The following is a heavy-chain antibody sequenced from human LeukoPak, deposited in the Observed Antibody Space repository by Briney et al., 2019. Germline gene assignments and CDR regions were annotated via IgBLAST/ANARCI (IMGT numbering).Heavy chain of an antibody. CDR3: AKDGPDLGQWLAKGGYYFDY. V-gene: IGHV3-23*01. D-gene: IGHD6-19*01. CDR1: GFTFSSYA. CDR2: ISGSGGST. J-gene: IGHJ4*02. Sequence: PGGSLRLSCAASGFTFSSYAMSWVRQAPGKGLEWVSAISGSGGSTYYADSVKGRFTISRDNSKNTLYLQMNSLRAEDTAVYYCAKDGPDLGQWLAKGGYYFDYWGQGTLVTVSS.